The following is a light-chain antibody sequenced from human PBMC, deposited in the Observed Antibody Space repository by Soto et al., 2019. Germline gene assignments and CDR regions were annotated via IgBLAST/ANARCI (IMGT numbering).Light chain of an antibody. V-gene: IGLV2-14*03. J-gene: IGLJ1*01. Sequence: QSVLTQPASVSGSPGQSITLSCTGTSSDVGAYKYVSWYQQHPGKVPKLIIYGVSNRPSGVSSRFSGSKSGNTAFLTISGLQPEDEADYYCSSFTGTTTLDIFGTGTKVTVL. CDR2: GVS. CDR3: SSFTGTTTLDI. CDR1: SSDVGAYKY.